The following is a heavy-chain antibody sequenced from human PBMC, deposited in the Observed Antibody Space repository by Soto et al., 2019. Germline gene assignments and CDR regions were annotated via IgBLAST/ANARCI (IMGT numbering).Heavy chain of an antibody. V-gene: IGHV3-7*04. J-gene: IGHJ6*02. CDR3: ARLEVRYYDSSGYFPAYYYYGMDV. CDR1: GFTFSSYW. Sequence: GGSLRLSCAASGFTFSSYWMSWVRQAPGKGLEWVANIKQDGSEKYYVDSVKGRFTISRDNAKNSLYLQMNSLRAEDTAVYYCARLEVRYYDSSGYFPAYYYYGMDVWGQGTTVTVSS. D-gene: IGHD3-22*01. CDR2: IKQDGSEK.